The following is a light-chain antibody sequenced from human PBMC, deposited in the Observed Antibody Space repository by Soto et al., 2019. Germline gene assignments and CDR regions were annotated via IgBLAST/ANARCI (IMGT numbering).Light chain of an antibody. CDR2: AAS. Sequence: AIQLNQSPFSLSASVGDRVTITCRSSQGIRNELGWYQQKPGKAPKLLIYAASSLQSGVPSRFSGSGSSTDFTLIISSLQPEDYATYYCLQDYHYPRTFGQGTKVEIK. CDR3: LQDYHYPRT. V-gene: IGKV1-6*01. CDR1: QGIRNE. J-gene: IGKJ1*01.